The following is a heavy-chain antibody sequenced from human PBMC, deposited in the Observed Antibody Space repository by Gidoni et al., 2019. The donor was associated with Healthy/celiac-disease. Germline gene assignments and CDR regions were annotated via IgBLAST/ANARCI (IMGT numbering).Heavy chain of an antibody. Sequence: QVQLVESGGGVVQPGRSLRLSCAAPGFTFSSYGMHWLRQAPGKGLEWVAVISYDGSNKYYADSVEGRFTISRDNSKNTLYLQMNSLRAEDTAVYYCAKDLRYCSSTSCLTYYYYGMDVWGQGTTVTVSS. CDR3: AKDLRYCSSTSCLTYYYYGMDV. CDR2: ISYDGSNK. D-gene: IGHD2-2*01. V-gene: IGHV3-30*18. J-gene: IGHJ6*02. CDR1: GFTFSSYG.